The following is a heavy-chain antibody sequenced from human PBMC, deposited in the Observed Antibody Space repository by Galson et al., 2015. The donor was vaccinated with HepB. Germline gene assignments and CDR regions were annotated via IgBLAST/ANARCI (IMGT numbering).Heavy chain of an antibody. CDR1: GYSFTSYW. Sequence: QSGAEVKKPGESLKISCKGSGYSFTSYWIGWVRQMPGKGLEWMGIIHPGDSDTRYSPSFQGQVTISADKSISTAYLQWSSLKASDTAMYYCARHGAGGGGAARHWYFDLWGRGTLVTVSS. CDR3: ARHGAGGGGAARHWYFDL. CDR2: IHPGDSDT. J-gene: IGHJ2*01. D-gene: IGHD6-6*01. V-gene: IGHV5-51*01.